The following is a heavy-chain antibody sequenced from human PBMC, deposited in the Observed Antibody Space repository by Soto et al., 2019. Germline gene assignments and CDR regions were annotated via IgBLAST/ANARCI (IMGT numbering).Heavy chain of an antibody. D-gene: IGHD6-6*01. J-gene: IGHJ6*02. CDR3: ARGLRGAARRGGGYYYYYYGMDV. CDR2: INHSGST. V-gene: IGHV4-34*01. CDR1: GGSFSGYY. Sequence: QVQLQQWGAGLLKPSETLSLTCAVYGGSFSGYYWSWIRQPPGKGLEWIGEINHSGSTNYNPSLKSRVTISVDTSKNQFSLKLSSVTAADTAVYYCARGLRGAARRGGGYYYYYYGMDVWGQGTTVTVSS.